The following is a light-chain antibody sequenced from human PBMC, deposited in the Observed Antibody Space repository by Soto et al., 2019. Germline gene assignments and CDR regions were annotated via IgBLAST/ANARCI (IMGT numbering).Light chain of an antibody. CDR2: EVS. Sequence: QSVLAQPPSASGSPGQSVTISCTGTSSDVGGYNYVSWYQQHPGKAPKLMIYEVSKRPSGVPDRFSGSKSGNTASLTVSGLQAEDEADYYCSSYAGGNSFFGTGTRSPS. CDR3: SSYAGGNSF. J-gene: IGLJ1*01. V-gene: IGLV2-8*01. CDR1: SSDVGGYNY.